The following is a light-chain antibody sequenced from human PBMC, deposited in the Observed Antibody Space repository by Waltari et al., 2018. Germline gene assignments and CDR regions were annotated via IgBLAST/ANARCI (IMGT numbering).Light chain of an antibody. CDR3: QQFFDPPLT. CDR2: RAS. J-gene: IGKJ4*01. CDR1: QSVIYTHNSKNY. Sequence: DIVMIQHPDALAVSLRERATIQRNSSQSVIYTHNSKNYLAWYQQKPGQPPKLLIYRASIRESGVPDRFSGSGSGTDFTLTISSLQAEDVAVYYCQQFFDPPLTFGGGTKVVIK. V-gene: IGKV4-1*01.